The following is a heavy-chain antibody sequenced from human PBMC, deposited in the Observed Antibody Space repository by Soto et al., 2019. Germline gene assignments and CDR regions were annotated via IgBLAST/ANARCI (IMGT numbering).Heavy chain of an antibody. J-gene: IGHJ4*02. CDR1: GGSFSGYY. CDR2: INHSGST. CDR3: ARFQGGPFWSGSESSFDY. V-gene: IGHV4-34*01. Sequence: KPSETLSLTCAVYGGSFSGYYWSWIRQPPGKGLEWIGEINHSGSTNYNPSLKSRVTISVDTSKNQFSLKLSSVTAADTAVYYCARFQGGPFWSGSESSFDYWGQGTLVTVSS. D-gene: IGHD3-3*01.